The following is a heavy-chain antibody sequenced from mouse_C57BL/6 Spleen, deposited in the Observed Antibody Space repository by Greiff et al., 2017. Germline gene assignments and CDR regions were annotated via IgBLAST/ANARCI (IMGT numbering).Heavy chain of an antibody. Sequence: EVMLVESGGDLVKPGGSLKLSCAASGFTFSSYGMSWVRQTPDKRLEWVATISSGGSYTYYPDSVKGRFTISRDNSKNTLYLQMSSLKSEDTAMYYCARHLLWYPAMDYWGQGTAVTVSS. V-gene: IGHV5-6*01. CDR3: ARHLLWYPAMDY. D-gene: IGHD2-1*01. CDR1: GFTFSSYG. J-gene: IGHJ4*01. CDR2: ISSGGSYT.